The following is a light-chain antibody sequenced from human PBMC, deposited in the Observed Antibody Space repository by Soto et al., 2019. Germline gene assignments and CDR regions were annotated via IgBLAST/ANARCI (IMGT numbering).Light chain of an antibody. J-gene: IGLJ1*01. Sequence: QAVLTQPPSASWSPGHAVTISCTGTSSDVGGYNYVSWFQQHPGKAPKLIIHEVNQRPSGVPDRFSGSKSGNTASLTVSGLQAEDEGTYYCSSYGGYNNVVFGTGTKVTVL. CDR1: SSDVGGYNY. CDR2: EVN. V-gene: IGLV2-8*01. CDR3: SSYGGYNNVV.